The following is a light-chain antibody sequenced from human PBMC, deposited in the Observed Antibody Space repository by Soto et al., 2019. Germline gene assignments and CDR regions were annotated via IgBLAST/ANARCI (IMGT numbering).Light chain of an antibody. CDR1: QSVSSY. Sequence: EIVLTHSPATLSLSPGERATLSCRASQSVSSYLAWYQQKPGQAPRLLIYDASNRATGIPARFSGSGSGTDFTLTISSLEPEDFAVYYCKQRRKWPPWTFGQGTKLEIK. J-gene: IGKJ2*02. CDR3: KQRRKWPPWT. V-gene: IGKV3-11*01. CDR2: DAS.